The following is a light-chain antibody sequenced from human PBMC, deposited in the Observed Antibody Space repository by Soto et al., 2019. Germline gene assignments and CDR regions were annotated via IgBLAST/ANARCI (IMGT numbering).Light chain of an antibody. CDR1: HSMSNSN. J-gene: IGKJ4*01. V-gene: IGKV3-20*01. CDR2: GAS. Sequence: TVLTHSPGTLSLSPGDRATLSCRASHSMSNSNLAWYQHKPGQAPRLLIYGASNRATGIPDRFSGSGSGTDFILTINRLEPEDFAVYYCQEFASNFGGGTKVDIK. CDR3: QEFASN.